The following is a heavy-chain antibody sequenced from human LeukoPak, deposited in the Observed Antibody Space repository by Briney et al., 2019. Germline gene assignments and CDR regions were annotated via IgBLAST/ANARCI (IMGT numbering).Heavy chain of an antibody. V-gene: IGHV4-61*02. J-gene: IGHJ5*02. D-gene: IGHD6-6*01. CDR1: GGSISSGSYY. Sequence: PSETLSLTCTVSGGSISSGSYYWSWIRQPAGKGLEWIGRIYTSGSTNYNPSLKSRVTISVDTSKNQFSLKLSSVTAADTAVYYCARDYEQLYWFDPWGQGTLVTVSS. CDR3: ARDYEQLYWFDP. CDR2: IYTSGST.